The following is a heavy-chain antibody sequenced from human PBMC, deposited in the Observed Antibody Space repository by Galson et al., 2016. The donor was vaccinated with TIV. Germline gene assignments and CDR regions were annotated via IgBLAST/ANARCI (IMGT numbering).Heavy chain of an antibody. Sequence: CAISGDSVSSNSAAWNWIRQSPSRGLEWLGRTYYRSTWYNDYAASLKRRITINPDISKNQFSLQLTSVTPEDAAVYYCARGAPSVFGVIMTLDYWGQGTLVTVSS. V-gene: IGHV6-1*01. CDR2: TYYRSTWYN. CDR1: GDSVSSNSAA. CDR3: ARGAPSVFGVIMTLDY. D-gene: IGHD3-3*01. J-gene: IGHJ4*02.